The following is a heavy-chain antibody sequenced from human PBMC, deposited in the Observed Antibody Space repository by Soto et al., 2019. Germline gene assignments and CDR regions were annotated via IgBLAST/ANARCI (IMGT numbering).Heavy chain of an antibody. Sequence: ASVKVSCKASGYTFTGYYMHWVRQAPGQGLEWMGWINPNSGGTNYAQKFQGWVTMTRDMSISTAYMELSRLRSDDTAVYYCARDSGPRGLYYYGMDVWGQGTTVTVSS. J-gene: IGHJ6*02. CDR2: INPNSGGT. CDR1: GYTFTGYY. V-gene: IGHV1-2*04. CDR3: ARDSGPRGLYYYGMDV. D-gene: IGHD2-15*01.